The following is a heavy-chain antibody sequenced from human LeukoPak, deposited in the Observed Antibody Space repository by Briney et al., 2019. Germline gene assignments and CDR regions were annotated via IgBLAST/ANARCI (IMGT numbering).Heavy chain of an antibody. CDR1: GFTFSSYT. J-gene: IGHJ4*02. CDR2: ISGSSYYI. CDR3: AKDLPYDYVWGSYRSWGGY. D-gene: IGHD3-16*02. V-gene: IGHV3-21*04. Sequence: GGSLRLSCVASGFTFSSYTINWVRQTPAKGLEWVSSISGSSYYIYYADSVRGRFTISRDNAENSVYLQMNSLRAEDTAVYYCAKDLPYDYVWGSYRSWGGYWGQGTLVTVSS.